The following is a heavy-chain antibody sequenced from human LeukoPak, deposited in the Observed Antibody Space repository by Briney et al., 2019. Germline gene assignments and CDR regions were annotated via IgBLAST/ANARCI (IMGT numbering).Heavy chain of an antibody. Sequence: GGSLRLSCAASGFTFSTYSMNWVRQAPGKGLEWVSSISSSSTYIYYADSVKGRFTISRDNAKKSLYLQMNSLRAEDTAVYYCARDQERYSYGHGFDYWGQGTLVTVSS. CDR2: ISSSSTYI. J-gene: IGHJ4*02. CDR3: ARDQERYSYGHGFDY. D-gene: IGHD5-18*01. V-gene: IGHV3-21*01. CDR1: GFTFSTYS.